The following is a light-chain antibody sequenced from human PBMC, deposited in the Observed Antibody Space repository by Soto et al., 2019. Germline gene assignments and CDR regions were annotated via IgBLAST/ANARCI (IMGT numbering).Light chain of an antibody. CDR3: SSFTSSSTVV. Sequence: QSVLTQPASVSGSPGQSITISCTGTRSDVGGYNYVSWYQQHPGKAPKVMIYEVSDRPSGVSNRFSGSKSGNTASLTISGLQAEYEADYYCSSFTSSSTVVFGGGTKLTVL. CDR2: EVS. CDR1: RSDVGGYNY. J-gene: IGLJ3*02. V-gene: IGLV2-14*01.